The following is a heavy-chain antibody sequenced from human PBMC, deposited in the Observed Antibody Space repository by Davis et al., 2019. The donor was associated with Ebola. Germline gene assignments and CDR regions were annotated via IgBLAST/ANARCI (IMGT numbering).Heavy chain of an antibody. Sequence: PGGSLRLSCVASGFIVSNNYMTWVRQAPGKGLEWVSVIYSGGDTYYADSLKGRFTISRDDSKNTLYLQMNNLRVEDTAVYYCTRDYPSPAAFWGQGTLVTVSS. D-gene: IGHD2-2*01. V-gene: IGHV3-53*01. CDR3: TRDYPSPAAF. CDR1: GFIVSNNY. CDR2: IYSGGDT. J-gene: IGHJ4*02.